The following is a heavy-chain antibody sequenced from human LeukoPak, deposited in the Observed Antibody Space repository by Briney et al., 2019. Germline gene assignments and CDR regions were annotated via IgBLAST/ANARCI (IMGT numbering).Heavy chain of an antibody. D-gene: IGHD4-23*01. CDR2: FDPEDGET. V-gene: IGHV1-24*01. CDR3: ATAQGYGGNYLEY. CDR1: GYTLTELS. Sequence: ASVKVSCEVSGYTLTELSMHWVRQAPGKGLEWMGGFDPEDGETIYAQKFQGRVTMTEDTSTDTAYMELSSLRSEDTAVYYCATAQGYGGNYLEYWGQGTLVTVSS. J-gene: IGHJ4*02.